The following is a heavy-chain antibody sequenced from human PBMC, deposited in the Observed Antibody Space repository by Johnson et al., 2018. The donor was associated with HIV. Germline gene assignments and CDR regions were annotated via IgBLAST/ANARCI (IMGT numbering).Heavy chain of an antibody. CDR1: GFTFSSYA. D-gene: IGHD1-1*01. J-gene: IGHJ3*02. CDR3: ARVPLDDWHSDAFDI. CDR2: ISYDGSNK. V-gene: IGHV3-30*04. Sequence: QVHLVESGGGVVQPGRSLRLSCAASGFTFSSYAMHWVRQAPGKGLEWVAVISYDGSNKYYADSVKGRFTISRDNSKNTLYLIMNSLRAEDTAVYYCARVPLDDWHSDAFDIWGQGTMVTVSS.